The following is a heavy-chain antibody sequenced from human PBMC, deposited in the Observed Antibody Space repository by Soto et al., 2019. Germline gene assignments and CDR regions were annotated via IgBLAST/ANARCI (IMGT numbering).Heavy chain of an antibody. CDR1: GDSITSTSY. V-gene: IGHV4-4*02. CDR3: ARANYFESSGPFDY. CDR2: IYHSGGT. D-gene: IGHD3-22*01. Sequence: SETLSLTCGVSGDSITSTSYWSWVRQPPGKGLEWIGEIYHSGGTNSNPSLKSRVTMSVDKSKNQFSLRLSSVTAADTAVYYCARANYFESSGPFDYWGPGTLVTVSS. J-gene: IGHJ4*02.